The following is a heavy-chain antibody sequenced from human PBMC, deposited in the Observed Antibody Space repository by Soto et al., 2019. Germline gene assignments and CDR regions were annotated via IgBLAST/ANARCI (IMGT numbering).Heavy chain of an antibody. CDR3: ARDFTHDYVWGSYRY. J-gene: IGHJ4*02. CDR2: ISYDGSNK. Sequence: QVQLVESGGGVVQPGRSLRLSCAASGFTFSSYAMHWVRQAPGKGLEWVAVISYDGSNKYYADSVKGRFTISRDNSKNTLYLQMNSLRAEDTAVYYCARDFTHDYVWGSYRYWGQGTLVTVSS. CDR1: GFTFSSYA. D-gene: IGHD3-16*02. V-gene: IGHV3-30-3*01.